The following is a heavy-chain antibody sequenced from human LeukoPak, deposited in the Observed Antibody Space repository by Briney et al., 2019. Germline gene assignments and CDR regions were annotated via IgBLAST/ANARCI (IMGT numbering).Heavy chain of an antibody. CDR1: GFTFKYAW. D-gene: IGHD1-26*01. J-gene: IGHJ4*02. V-gene: IGHV3-15*01. CDR2: IKSKTDGETT. Sequence: GGSLRLSCAASGFTFKYAWMPWVRQAPGKGPEWVGRIKSKTDGETTDYAAAVKSRFSLSRDDSKNMVYLQMTSLKTDDTAVYYCSTLMGAPTYWGEGSSVTVSS. CDR3: STLMGAPTY.